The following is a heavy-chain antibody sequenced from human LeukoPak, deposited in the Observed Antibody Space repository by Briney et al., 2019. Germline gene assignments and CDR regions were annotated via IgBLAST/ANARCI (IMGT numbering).Heavy chain of an antibody. CDR1: GYSFINYW. Sequence: GESLQISSKGSGYSFINYWIEWGRPLPGKGLEWMGIVYPGDSDTTYSPSLQGQVTFSADKSIKTAYLQWTALRASDTAMYYCAKYDSSGQIDYWGQGTLVTVSS. CDR3: AKYDSSGQIDY. D-gene: IGHD6-19*01. J-gene: IGHJ4*02. CDR2: VYPGDSDT. V-gene: IGHV5-51*01.